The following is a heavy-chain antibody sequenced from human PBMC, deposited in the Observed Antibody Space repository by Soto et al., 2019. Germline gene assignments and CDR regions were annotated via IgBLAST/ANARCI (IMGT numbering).Heavy chain of an antibody. CDR1: GFTFSSYA. CDR2: INGNGRKT. CDR3: VKDLNFDFWTGYRYYAMEI. V-gene: IGHV3-23*01. Sequence: EEQLLESGGDLVQPGGSLKLSCAASGFTFSSYAMNWVRQAPGKGLEWVSSINGNGRKTSYADSVRGRFTISRDNSKKTLFLHVNSLRAEDTAVYYCVKDLNFDFWTGYRYYAMEIWGQGTTVNVS. D-gene: IGHD3-3*01. J-gene: IGHJ6*02.